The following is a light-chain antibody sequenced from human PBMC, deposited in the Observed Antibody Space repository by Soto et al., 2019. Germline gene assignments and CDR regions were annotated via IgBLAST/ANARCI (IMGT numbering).Light chain of an antibody. J-gene: IGLJ1*01. CDR2: EVS. V-gene: IGLV2-23*02. CDR1: SSDVGSYNL. CDR3: CSYAGSSTSYV. Sequence: QSLLTQPASVSGSPGQSITISCTGTSSDVGSYNLVSWYQQHPGKAPKLMIYEVSKRPSGVSNRFSGSKSGNTASLTISGLQAEDEADYYCCSYAGSSTSYVFGTGTKVTV.